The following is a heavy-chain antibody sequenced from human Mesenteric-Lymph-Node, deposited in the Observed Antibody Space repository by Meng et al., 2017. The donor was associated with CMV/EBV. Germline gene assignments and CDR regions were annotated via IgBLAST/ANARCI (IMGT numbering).Heavy chain of an antibody. CDR1: CYFFNEYG. CDR3: ARDDAHAFNI. V-gene: IGHV1-18*01. CDR2: ISPYNGDT. Sequence: ASAMVSCKASCYFFNEYGISWVRQAPGQGLEWMGWISPYNGDTNYAQKVQGRVTMTTDTSTNTAYMELRSLRSDDTAVYFCARDDAHAFNIWGQGTMVTVSS. J-gene: IGHJ3*02.